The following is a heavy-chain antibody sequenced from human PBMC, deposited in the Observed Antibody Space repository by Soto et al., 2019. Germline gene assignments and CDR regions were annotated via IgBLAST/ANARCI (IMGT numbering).Heavy chain of an antibody. D-gene: IGHD4-4*01. CDR3: ARALYRSGPLDYYYGMDV. J-gene: IGHJ6*02. Sequence: QVQLVQSGAEVKKPGASVKVSCKASGYTFTGYYMHWVRQAPGQGLEWMGWINPNSGGTNYAQKFQGWVTMTRDTSISTAYMELSRLRSDDTAVYYCARALYRSGPLDYYYGMDVWGQGTTVTVSS. V-gene: IGHV1-2*04. CDR1: GYTFTGYY. CDR2: INPNSGGT.